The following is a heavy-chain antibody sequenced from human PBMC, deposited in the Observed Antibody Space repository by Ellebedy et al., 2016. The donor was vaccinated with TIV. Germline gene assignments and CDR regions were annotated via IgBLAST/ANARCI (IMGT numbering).Heavy chain of an antibody. CDR3: ASGSGSYRLDY. CDR1: GFTFSSYG. D-gene: IGHD1-26*01. J-gene: IGHJ4*02. Sequence: GESLKISCAASGFTFSSYGMHWVRQAPGKGLEWVAVIWYDGSNKYYADSVKGRFTISRDNSKNTLYLQMNSLRAEDTAVYYCASGSGSYRLDYWGQGTLVTVSS. V-gene: IGHV3-33*08. CDR2: IWYDGSNK.